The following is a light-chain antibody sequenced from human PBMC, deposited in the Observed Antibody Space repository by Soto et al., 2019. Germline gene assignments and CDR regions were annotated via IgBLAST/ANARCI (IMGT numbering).Light chain of an antibody. CDR3: QQYNNWPPWT. CDR1: QSVSSN. Sequence: EIEITQSQPTLSVSPVERDTLSCKASQSVSSNLAWYQQKPGQAPSLLIFGASTRATGIPARFSGSGSGTEFTLPISSLXSEDFAVYYCQQYNNWPPWTFGQGTKVDIK. CDR2: GAS. V-gene: IGKV3-15*01. J-gene: IGKJ1*01.